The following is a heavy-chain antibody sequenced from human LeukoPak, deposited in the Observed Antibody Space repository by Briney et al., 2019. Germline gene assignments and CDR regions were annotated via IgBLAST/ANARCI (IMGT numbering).Heavy chain of an antibody. J-gene: IGHJ6*04. D-gene: IGHD2-2*01. CDR1: GFTFSSYS. Sequence: PGGSLRLSSAASGFTFSSYSMNWVRQAPGKGLEWVSSISSSSSYIYYADSVKGRFTISRDNAKNSLYLQMNSLRAEDTAVYYCASLYCSSTSCYDYYYYGMDVWGKGTTVTVSS. CDR3: ASLYCSSTSCYDYYYYGMDV. V-gene: IGHV3-21*01. CDR2: ISSSSSYI.